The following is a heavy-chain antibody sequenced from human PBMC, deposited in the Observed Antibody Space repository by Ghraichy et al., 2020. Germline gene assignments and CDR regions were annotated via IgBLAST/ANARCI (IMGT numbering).Heavy chain of an antibody. J-gene: IGHJ4*02. Sequence: GGSLRLSCAASGFTFSSYWMGWVRQAPGMGLEWVANIKEDGSEKYYVDSVKGRFTISRDNAKNSLYLQVNSLRAEDTAVYYCARVGTTSCYDSWGQGTLVTVSS. CDR1: GFTFSSYW. D-gene: IGHD2-2*01. CDR2: IKEDGSEK. V-gene: IGHV3-7*01. CDR3: ARVGTTSCYDS.